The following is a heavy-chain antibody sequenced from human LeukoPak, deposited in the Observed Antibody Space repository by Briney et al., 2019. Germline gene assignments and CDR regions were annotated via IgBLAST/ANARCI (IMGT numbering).Heavy chain of an antibody. CDR2: IDPTDSYA. CDR3: ARRRGGTSFDY. D-gene: IGHD1-26*01. CDR1: GYRSTVYS. J-gene: IGHJ4*02. V-gene: IGHV5-10-1*01. Sequence: GESLRLSGQGSGYRSTVYSIGGVCQMPGKGLEWMGRIDPTDSYATYSPSFQGHITISADKSITTAYLQWSSLKASDTALYFCARRRGGTSFDYWGQGTLVTVSS.